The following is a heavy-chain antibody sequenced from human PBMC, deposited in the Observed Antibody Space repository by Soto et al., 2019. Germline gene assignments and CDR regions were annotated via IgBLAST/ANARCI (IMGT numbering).Heavy chain of an antibody. Sequence: SETLSLTCTVSGGSITNFHWSWIRQPPGKGLEWIGYIYYSGSTNYNPSLKSRVTMSIDTSKNQFSLKLISVTAADTAAYYCAAYDSEGYFDYWGQGALVTRLL. D-gene: IGHD3-9*01. V-gene: IGHV4-59*01. CDR2: IYYSGST. J-gene: IGHJ4*02. CDR3: AAYDSEGYFDY. CDR1: GGSITNFH.